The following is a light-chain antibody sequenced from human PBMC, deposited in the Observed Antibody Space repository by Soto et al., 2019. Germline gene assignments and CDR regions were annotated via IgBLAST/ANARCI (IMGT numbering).Light chain of an antibody. CDR3: QQRSNWLFT. J-gene: IGKJ5*01. Sequence: EIVLTQSPATLSLSPGERATLSCRASQSVSSSLAWYQQKPGQAPRLLIYGASTRATGIPARFSGSGSGTDFTLTISSLEPEDFAVYYCQQRSNWLFTFGQGTRLEIK. V-gene: IGKV3-11*01. CDR1: QSVSSS. CDR2: GAS.